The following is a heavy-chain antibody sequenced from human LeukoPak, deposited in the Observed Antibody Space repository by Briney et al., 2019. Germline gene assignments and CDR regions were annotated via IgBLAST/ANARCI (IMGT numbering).Heavy chain of an antibody. J-gene: IGHJ5*02. CDR1: GYSISSGYY. CDR2: IYHSGST. V-gene: IGHV4-38-2*02. D-gene: IGHD6-19*01. CDR3: ARESIAVIWFDP. Sequence: PSETLSLTCTVSGYSISSGYYWGWIRQPPGKGLEWIGSIYHSGSTYYNPSLKSRVTILVDTSKNQFSLKLSSVTAADTAVYYCARESIAVIWFDPWGQGTLVTVSS.